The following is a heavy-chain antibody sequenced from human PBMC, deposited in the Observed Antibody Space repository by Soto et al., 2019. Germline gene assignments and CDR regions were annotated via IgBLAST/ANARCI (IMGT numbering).Heavy chain of an antibody. CDR1: GGSISVYY. Sequence: XETLSLTCTIAGGSISVYYWSWIRQPPGQALDWIGYIYDSGSPYYNPSLRSRVIISADTSKNQISLKLTSATAADTAVYYCARGVGSSPPRYWGRGTLVTVSS. CDR2: IYDSGSP. V-gene: IGHV4-59*01. CDR3: ARGVGSSPPRY. J-gene: IGHJ4*02. D-gene: IGHD1-26*01.